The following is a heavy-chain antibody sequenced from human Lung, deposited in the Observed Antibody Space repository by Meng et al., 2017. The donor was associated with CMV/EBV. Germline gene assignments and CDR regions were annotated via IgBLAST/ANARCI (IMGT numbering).Heavy chain of an antibody. D-gene: IGHD3-3*01. Sequence: SCAASGFTFSSYAMHWVRQAPGKGLEWVAVISYDGSNKYYADSVKGRFTISRDNSKNTLYLQMNSLRAEDTAVYYCARELRFLEWLLPTSYYYYGMDVWXQGTTVTVSS. J-gene: IGHJ6*02. CDR1: GFTFSSYA. V-gene: IGHV3-30-3*01. CDR3: ARELRFLEWLLPTSYYYYGMDV. CDR2: ISYDGSNK.